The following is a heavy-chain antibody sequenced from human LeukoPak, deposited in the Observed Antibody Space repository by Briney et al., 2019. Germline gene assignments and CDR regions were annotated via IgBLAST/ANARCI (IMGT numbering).Heavy chain of an antibody. CDR2: ISSSGSTI. CDR1: GFTFSSYE. D-gene: IGHD5-18*01. Sequence: PGGSLRLSCVASGFTFSSYEMNWVRQAPGKGLKWVSYISSSGSTIYYADSVKGRFTISRDNAKNSLYLQMNSLRAEDTAVYYCARVRVQLWSYYFDYWGQGTLVTVSS. V-gene: IGHV3-48*03. CDR3: ARVRVQLWSYYFDY. J-gene: IGHJ4*02.